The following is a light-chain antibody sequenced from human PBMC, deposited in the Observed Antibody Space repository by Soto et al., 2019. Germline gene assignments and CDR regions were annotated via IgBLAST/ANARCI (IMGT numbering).Light chain of an antibody. V-gene: IGKV3-20*01. CDR1: QRVSSSY. CDR2: GAS. J-gene: IGKJ4*01. CDR3: QQYGSSPNT. Sequence: EIVLTQSPGTLSLSPGERATLSCRANQRVSSSYLAWYQQKPGQAPRLLIYGASSRATGIPDRFSGSGSGTDFTLTISRLEPEDFAVYYCQQYGSSPNTFGGGTKVEIK.